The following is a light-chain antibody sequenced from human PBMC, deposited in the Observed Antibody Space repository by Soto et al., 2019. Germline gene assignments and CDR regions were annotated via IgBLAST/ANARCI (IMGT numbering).Light chain of an antibody. CDR2: AAS. J-gene: IGKJ1*01. Sequence: AIQMTQSPSSLSASVGDRVTITCRASQGLRNDLGWYQQKPGQAPKLLIYAASSLPSGVPSRFSGSGSGTDFTLTISSLQPEDFANYYCLQDYNYPRTFGQGTKVEIK. V-gene: IGKV1-6*01. CDR3: LQDYNYPRT. CDR1: QGLRND.